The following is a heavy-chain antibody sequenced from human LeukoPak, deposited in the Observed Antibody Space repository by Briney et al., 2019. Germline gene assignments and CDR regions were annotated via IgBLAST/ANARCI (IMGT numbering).Heavy chain of an antibody. V-gene: IGHV4-59*12. J-gene: IGHJ6*04. CDR1: GGSISSYY. CDR2: IYYSGST. D-gene: IGHD3-10*01. Sequence: SETLSLTCTVSGGSISSYYWSWIRQPPGKGLEWIGYIYYSGSTNYNPSLKSRVTMSVDTSKNQFSLKLSSVTAADTAVYYCARDQIGEGMDVWGKGTTVTVSS. CDR3: ARDQIGEGMDV.